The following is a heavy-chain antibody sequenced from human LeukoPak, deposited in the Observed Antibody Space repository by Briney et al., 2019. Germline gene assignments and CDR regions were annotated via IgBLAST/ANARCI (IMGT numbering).Heavy chain of an antibody. J-gene: IGHJ3*02. Sequence: PGGSLRLSCAASGFTFSSYAMHWVRQAPGKGLEWVAVISYDGSNKYYADSVKGRLTISRDNSKNTLYLQMNSLRAEDTAVYYCARDRLVVVPAAILKGDAFDIWGQGTMVTVSS. CDR3: ARDRLVVVPAAILKGDAFDI. V-gene: IGHV3-30*01. CDR2: ISYDGSNK. D-gene: IGHD2-2*02. CDR1: GFTFSSYA.